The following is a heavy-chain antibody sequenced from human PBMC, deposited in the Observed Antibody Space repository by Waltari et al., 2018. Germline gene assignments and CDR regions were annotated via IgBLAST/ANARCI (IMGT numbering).Heavy chain of an antibody. D-gene: IGHD6-6*01. CDR3: ARDLGMIAARPGWFDP. CDR1: GGSISSGGYY. J-gene: IGHJ5*02. CDR2: IYYSGST. V-gene: IGHV4-31*03. Sequence: QVQLQESGPGLVKPSQTLSLTCTVSGGSISSGGYYWSWIRQHPGKGLEWIGYIYYSGSTYYNPSLKSRVTISVDTSKNQFSLKLSSVTAADTAVYYCARDLGMIAARPGWFDPWGQGTLVTVSS.